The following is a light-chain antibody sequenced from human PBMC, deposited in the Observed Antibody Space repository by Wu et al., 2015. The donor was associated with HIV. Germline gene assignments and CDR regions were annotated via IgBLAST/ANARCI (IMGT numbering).Light chain of an antibody. Sequence: EVVMTQSPATLSVSPGERATLSCRASQSVSSNFAWYQQKPGQAPRLLIYAASTRATGVPARSSGSGSGTEFTLTISSMQSEDFGVYYCQQYNNWPRTFGQGTKVEIK. CDR3: QQYNNWPRT. CDR2: AAS. J-gene: IGKJ1*01. CDR1: QSVSSN. V-gene: IGKV3-15*01.